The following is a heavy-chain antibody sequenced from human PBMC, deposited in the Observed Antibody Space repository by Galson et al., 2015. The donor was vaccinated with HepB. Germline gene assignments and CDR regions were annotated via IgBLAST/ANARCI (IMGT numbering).Heavy chain of an antibody. J-gene: IGHJ5*02. V-gene: IGHV1-18*03. CDR2: ISAYNRYT. CDR3: ARGAPTVVVGATQNNWFDP. D-gene: IGHD2-15*01. CDR1: GYTFSSYS. Sequence: SVKVSCKASGYTFSSYSITWVRQAPGQGLEWMGWISAYNRYTDYAQKFQGRVTLTTDTSTSTAYMELRSLRSDDMALYYCARGAPTVVVGATQNNWFDPWGQGTLVTVSS.